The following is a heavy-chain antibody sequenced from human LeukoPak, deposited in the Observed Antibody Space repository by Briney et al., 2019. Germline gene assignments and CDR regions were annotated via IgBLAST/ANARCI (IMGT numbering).Heavy chain of an antibody. Sequence: GRSLRLSCAASGFTFSSYGMHWVRKAPGKGLEWVAVISYDGSNKYYADSVKGRFTISRDNSKNTLYLQMNSLRAEDTAVYYCAKDLGVGGWTFDYWGQGTLVTVSS. D-gene: IGHD6-19*01. CDR1: GFTFSSYG. J-gene: IGHJ4*02. V-gene: IGHV3-30*18. CDR2: ISYDGSNK. CDR3: AKDLGVGGWTFDY.